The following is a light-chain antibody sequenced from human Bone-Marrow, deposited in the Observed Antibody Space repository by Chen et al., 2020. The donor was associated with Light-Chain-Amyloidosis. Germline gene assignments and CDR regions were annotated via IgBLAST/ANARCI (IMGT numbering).Light chain of an antibody. CDR3: SSYAANYAYV. CDR2: DVS. Sequence: QSALTQPHSVSGSPGQSVPISCTGTSSDVGRFDYVSWYQQHPGKAPKVMIYDVSKRPSGVPDRFSGSKSGNTASLTISRLQGEDEADYYCSSYAANYAYVFGAGTKVTVL. V-gene: IGLV2-11*01. J-gene: IGLJ1*01. CDR1: SSDVGRFDY.